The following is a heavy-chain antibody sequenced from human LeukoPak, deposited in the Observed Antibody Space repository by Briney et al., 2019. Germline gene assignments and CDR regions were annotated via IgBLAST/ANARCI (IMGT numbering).Heavy chain of an antibody. D-gene: IGHD6-13*01. V-gene: IGHV1-8*02. CDR1: GYTFTVYY. Sequence: ASVTVSYTASGYTFTVYYMHWVRQAPGQGLEWMGWMNPNTGNTGYAQKFQGRVTMTRNTSIITAYLELSSLRSEVTAVYYCAMTSSWFDWFDLWGQGTLVSVSS. J-gene: IGHJ5*02. CDR2: MNPNTGNT. CDR3: AMTSSWFDWFDL.